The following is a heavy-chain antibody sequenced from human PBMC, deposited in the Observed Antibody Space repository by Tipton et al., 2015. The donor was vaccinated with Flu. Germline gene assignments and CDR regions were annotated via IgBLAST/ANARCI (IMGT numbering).Heavy chain of an antibody. V-gene: IGHV3-21*01. Sequence: SLRLSCAASGFTFSSYSMNWVRQAQGKGLGWVSSISSSSSYIYYADSVKGRFTISRDNAKNSLYLQMNSLRAEDTAVYYCAGDVGAIDSAVTYAFDIWGQVKMVTVSS. D-gene: IGHD1-26*01. CDR1: GFTFSSYS. J-gene: IGHJ3*02. CDR3: AGDVGAIDSAVTYAFDI. CDR2: ISSSSSYI.